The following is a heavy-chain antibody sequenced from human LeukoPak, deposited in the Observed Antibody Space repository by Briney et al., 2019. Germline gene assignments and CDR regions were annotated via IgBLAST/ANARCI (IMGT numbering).Heavy chain of an antibody. J-gene: IGHJ4*02. CDR3: ARATYYDFWSGYSPRLDYFDY. CDR1: GYTFSSYT. Sequence: GASVKVSCKASGYTFSSYTLNWLRQAPGQGLEWMGWISAYNGNTNYAQKLQGRVTMTTDTSTSTAYMELRSLRSDDTAVYYCARATYYDFWSGYSPRLDYFDYWGQGTLVTVSS. CDR2: ISAYNGNT. V-gene: IGHV1-18*01. D-gene: IGHD3-3*01.